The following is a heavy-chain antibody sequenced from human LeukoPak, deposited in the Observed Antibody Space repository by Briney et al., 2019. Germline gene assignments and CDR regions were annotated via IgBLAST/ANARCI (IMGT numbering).Heavy chain of an antibody. V-gene: IGHV3-23*01. CDR3: AREWSGFGELPDN. Sequence: GGSLRLSCAASGFTFSSYAMSWVRQAPGKGLEWVSAISGSGVSTYYAGSVKGRFTISRDNSKNTLYLQMNSLRAEDTAVYYCAREWSGFGELPDNWGQGTLVTVS. CDR1: GFTFSSYA. D-gene: IGHD3-10*01. CDR2: ISGSGVST. J-gene: IGHJ4*02.